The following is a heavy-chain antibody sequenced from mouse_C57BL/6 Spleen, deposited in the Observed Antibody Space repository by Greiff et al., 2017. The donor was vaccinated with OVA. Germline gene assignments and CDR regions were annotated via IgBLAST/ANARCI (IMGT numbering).Heavy chain of an antibody. CDR3: ARVDDYDVNWCLGV. Sequence: VQLQQPGAELVMPGASVKLSCKASGYTFTSYWMHWVKQRPGQGLEWIGEIDPSDSYTNYNQKFKGKSTLTVDKASSTAYMQLSSLTSEDAAVKYGARVDDYDVNWCLGVWGTGTTVTVSS. D-gene: IGHD2-4*01. CDR1: GYTFTSYW. CDR2: IDPSDSYT. V-gene: IGHV1-69*01. J-gene: IGHJ1*03.